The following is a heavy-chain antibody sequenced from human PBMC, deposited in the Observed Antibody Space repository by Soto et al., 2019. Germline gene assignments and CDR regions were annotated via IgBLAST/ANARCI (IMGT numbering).Heavy chain of an antibody. Sequence: SETLSLTCAVYGGSFSGYYWSWIRQPPGKGLEWIGEINHSGSTNYNPSLKSRVTISVDTSKNQFSLKLSSVTAADTAVYYCARESGSSSWAPSLWGQGTLVTVSS. V-gene: IGHV4-34*01. J-gene: IGHJ4*02. CDR1: GGSFSGYY. D-gene: IGHD6-13*01. CDR3: ARESGSSSWAPSL. CDR2: INHSGST.